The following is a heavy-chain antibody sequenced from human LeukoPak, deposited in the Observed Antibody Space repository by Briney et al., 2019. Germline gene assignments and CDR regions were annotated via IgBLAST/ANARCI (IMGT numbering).Heavy chain of an antibody. Sequence: VASVKVSCTASGYAFTGCYMHWVRQAPGQGLEWMGWINPNSGGTNYAQKFQGRVTMTRDTSISTAYMELSRLRSDDTAVYYCARDPRPRYFDWLLGDNWFDPWGQGTLVTVSS. D-gene: IGHD3-9*01. J-gene: IGHJ5*02. CDR2: INPNSGGT. CDR1: GYAFTGCY. V-gene: IGHV1-2*02. CDR3: ARDPRPRYFDWLLGDNWFDP.